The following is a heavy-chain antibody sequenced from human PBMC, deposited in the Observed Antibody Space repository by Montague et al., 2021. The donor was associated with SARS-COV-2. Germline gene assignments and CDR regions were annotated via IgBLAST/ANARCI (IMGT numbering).Heavy chain of an antibody. V-gene: IGHV6-1*01. CDR1: GDSVSSNRAA. Sequence: CAISGDSVSSNRAAWNWIRQSPSGGLQWLGRTYFRTQWFHHYASXXECRITVNADASKNHFSLQLTSVTPEDSAKYFCVRSQYSNTWFFDYWGQGAQVTVSS. D-gene: IGHD6-6*01. CDR2: TYFRTQWFH. CDR3: VRSQYSNTWFFDY. J-gene: IGHJ4*02.